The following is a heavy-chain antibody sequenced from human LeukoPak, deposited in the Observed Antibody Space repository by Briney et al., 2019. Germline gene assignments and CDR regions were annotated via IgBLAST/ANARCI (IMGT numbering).Heavy chain of an antibody. V-gene: IGHV3-7*01. Sequence: PGGSLRLSCAASGFTFSSYWMSWVRQAPGKGLEWVANIKQDGSEKNYLDSVKGRFTISRDNSKNTLYLQMNSLRAEDTAVYYCARDGGGRQLSFDYWGQGTLVTVSS. CDR3: ARDGGGRQLSFDY. D-gene: IGHD1-26*01. CDR1: GFTFSSYW. J-gene: IGHJ4*02. CDR2: IKQDGSEK.